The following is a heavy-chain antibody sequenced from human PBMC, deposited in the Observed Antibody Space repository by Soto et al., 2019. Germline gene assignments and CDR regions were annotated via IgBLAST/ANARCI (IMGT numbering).Heavy chain of an antibody. CDR1: GYTFTSYG. CDR2: INAANGDT. CDR3: VRRHVSATGIDWFDP. J-gene: IGHJ5*02. D-gene: IGHD6-13*01. V-gene: IGHV1-3*01. Sequence: ASVKVSCKASGYTFTSYGIHWVRQAPGQRLEWMGWINAANGDTKYSPKFQGRVTITRDASASTAYMELSSMRSEDTAVYYCVRRHVSATGIDWFDPWGQGTLVTVSS.